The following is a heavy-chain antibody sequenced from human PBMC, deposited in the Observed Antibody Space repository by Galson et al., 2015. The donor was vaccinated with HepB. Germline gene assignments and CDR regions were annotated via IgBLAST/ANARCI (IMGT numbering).Heavy chain of an antibody. Sequence: SVKVSCKASGGAISSYAISWVRQAPGQGLEWMGGIIPMFGTPIYAQKFQGRVTITADKSTSTAYMELTSLRSEGTAVYYCARATSPWVTIFADVPFDIWGPGTMVAVSS. CDR3: ARATSPWVTIFADVPFDI. J-gene: IGHJ3*02. CDR1: GGAISSYA. CDR2: IIPMFGTP. D-gene: IGHD3-3*01. V-gene: IGHV1-69*06.